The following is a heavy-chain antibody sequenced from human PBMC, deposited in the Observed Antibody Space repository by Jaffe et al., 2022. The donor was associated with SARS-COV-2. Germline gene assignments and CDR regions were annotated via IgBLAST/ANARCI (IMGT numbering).Heavy chain of an antibody. Sequence: QLQLQESGPGLVKPSETLSLTCTVSGGSISSSSYYWGWIRQPPGKGLEWIGSIYYSGSTYYNPSLKSRVTISVDTSKNQFSLKLSSVTAADTAVYYCAMAASPVAYYFDYWGQGTLVTVSS. J-gene: IGHJ4*02. CDR2: IYYSGST. CDR1: GGSISSSSYY. D-gene: IGHD2-21*01. CDR3: AMAASPVAYYFDY. V-gene: IGHV4-39*01.